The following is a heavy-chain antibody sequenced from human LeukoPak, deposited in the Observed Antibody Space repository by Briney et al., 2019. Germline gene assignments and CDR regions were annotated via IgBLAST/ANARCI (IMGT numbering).Heavy chain of an antibody. CDR2: ISYDGSNK. Sequence: PGGSLRLSCAASGFTFSSYAMSWVRQAPGKGLEWVAVISYDGSNKYYADAVKGRFTISRDNSKNTLYLQMNSLRAEDTAVYYCARDGVVATPPYDYWGQGTLVTVSS. V-gene: IGHV3-30-3*01. CDR3: ARDGVVATPPYDY. CDR1: GFTFSSYA. D-gene: IGHD5-12*01. J-gene: IGHJ4*02.